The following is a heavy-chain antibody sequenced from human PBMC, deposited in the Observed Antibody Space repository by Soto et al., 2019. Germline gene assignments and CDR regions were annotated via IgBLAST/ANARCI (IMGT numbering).Heavy chain of an antibody. J-gene: IGHJ6*02. Sequence: SETLSLTCAVYGGSFSGYYWSWIRQPPGKGLEWIGEINHSGSTNYNPSLKSRVTISVDTSKNQFSLKLSSVTAADTAVYYCAREGWSIAAPNYYGMDVWGQGTTVTVSS. D-gene: IGHD6-6*01. CDR2: INHSGST. V-gene: IGHV4-34*01. CDR3: AREGWSIAAPNYYGMDV. CDR1: GGSFSGYY.